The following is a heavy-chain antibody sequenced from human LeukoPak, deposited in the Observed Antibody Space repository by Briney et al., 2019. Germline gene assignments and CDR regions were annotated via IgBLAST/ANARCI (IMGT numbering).Heavy chain of an antibody. D-gene: IGHD6-19*01. J-gene: IGHJ4*02. Sequence: SETLSLTCAVSRYSISNGYYWGWIRQPPGKGLEWIGSIYHSGSTYYNPSLKSRVTISVDTSKNQFSLKLSSVTAADTAVYYCARLRRGIAVAGSRFDYWGQGTLVTVSS. V-gene: IGHV4-38-2*01. CDR2: IYHSGST. CDR3: ARLRRGIAVAGSRFDY. CDR1: RYSISNGYY.